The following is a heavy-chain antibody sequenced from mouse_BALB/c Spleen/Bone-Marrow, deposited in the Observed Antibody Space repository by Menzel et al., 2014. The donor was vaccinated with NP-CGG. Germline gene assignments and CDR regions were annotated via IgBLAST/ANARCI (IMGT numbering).Heavy chain of an antibody. J-gene: IGHJ1*01. V-gene: IGHV1S81*02. Sequence: QVQVQQSGAELVKPGASVKLSCKVSGYTFTNYYVYWVKQRPGQGLEWIGEINPSNGVTNFNEKFMIKATLTVDSSSSTAYMHLSSLTSEDSAIYYCTRSGFCGHGTYFDVWGAGTTVTVSS. CDR1: GYTFTNYY. CDR2: INPSNGVT. D-gene: IGHD1-2*01. CDR3: TRSGFCGHGTYFDV.